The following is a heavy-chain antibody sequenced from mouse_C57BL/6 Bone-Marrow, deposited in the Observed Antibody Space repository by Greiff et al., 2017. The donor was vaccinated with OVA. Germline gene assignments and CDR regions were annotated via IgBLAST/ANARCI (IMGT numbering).Heavy chain of an antibody. CDR1: GFTFSDYG. J-gene: IGHJ3*01. Sequence: EVKVVESGGGLVKPGGSLKLSCAASGFTFSDYGMHWVRQAPEKGLEWVAYISSGSSTIYYADTVKGRFTISRDNAKNTLFLQMTSLRSEDTAMYYCARDYYYGSSLWGQGTLVTASA. D-gene: IGHD1-1*01. V-gene: IGHV5-17*01. CDR3: ARDYYYGSSL. CDR2: ISSGSSTI.